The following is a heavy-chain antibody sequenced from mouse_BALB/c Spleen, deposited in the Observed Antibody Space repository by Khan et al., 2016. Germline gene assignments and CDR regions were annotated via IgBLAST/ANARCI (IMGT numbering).Heavy chain of an antibody. D-gene: IGHD2-2*01. J-gene: IGHJ3*01. CDR3: AGSDGYDVGYAY. V-gene: IGHV1-54*01. CDR1: GYAFTNYL. Sequence: QVQLKQSGAELVRPGTSVKVSCKASGYAFTNYLIEWVKQRPGQGLEWIGVINPGSGGTNYNEKFKGKATLTADKSSSTAYMQLSSLTSDDSAVYFCAGSDGYDVGYAYWGQGTLVTVSA. CDR2: INPGSGGT.